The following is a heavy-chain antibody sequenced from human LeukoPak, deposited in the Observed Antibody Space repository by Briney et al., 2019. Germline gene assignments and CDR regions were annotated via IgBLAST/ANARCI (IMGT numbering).Heavy chain of an antibody. D-gene: IGHD5-18*01. CDR2: IYYSGST. CDR3: ARSGNTAIVTGDWDLDFDY. CDR1: GGSISSYY. V-gene: IGHV4-59*01. J-gene: IGHJ4*02. Sequence: SETLSLTCTVSGGSISSYYWSWLRQPPGKGLEWIGYIYYSGSTNYNPSLKSRVTISVDTSKNQFSLKLSSVTAADTAVYYCARSGNTAIVTGDWDLDFDYWGQGTLVTVSS.